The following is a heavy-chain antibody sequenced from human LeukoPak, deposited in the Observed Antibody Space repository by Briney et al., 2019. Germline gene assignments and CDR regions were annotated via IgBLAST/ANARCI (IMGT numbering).Heavy chain of an antibody. CDR3: ARYGLGAHAFDI. D-gene: IGHD3/OR15-3a*01. J-gene: IGHJ3*02. V-gene: IGHV3-66*01. Sequence: GGSLRLSCAASGFTVSSNYMNWVRQAPGKGLEWVSVIYSGGSSYYADSVKGRFTISRDNSKNTLYLQMNSLRAEDTAVYYCARYGLGAHAFDIWGQGTMVTVSS. CDR2: IYSGGSS. CDR1: GFTVSSNY.